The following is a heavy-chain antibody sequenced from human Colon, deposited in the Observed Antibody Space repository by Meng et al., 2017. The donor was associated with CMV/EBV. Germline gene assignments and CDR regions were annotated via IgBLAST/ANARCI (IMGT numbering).Heavy chain of an antibody. J-gene: IGHJ6*02. V-gene: IGHV3-20*04. D-gene: IGHD5-12*01. Sequence: GESLKISCAGSGFIFDDYGMSWVRQAPGKGLEWVSGINWNGGTRDYADSVKGRFTMSRDNSENTVYLQMNSLRDEDTAVYFCAKDLLREIVPGALVLDVWGQGTTVTVSS. CDR1: GFIFDDYG. CDR2: INWNGGTR. CDR3: AKDLLREIVPGALVLDV.